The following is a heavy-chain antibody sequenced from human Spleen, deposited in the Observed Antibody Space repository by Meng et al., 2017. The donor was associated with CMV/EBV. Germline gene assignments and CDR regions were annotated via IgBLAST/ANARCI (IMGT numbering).Heavy chain of an antibody. D-gene: IGHD2-2*01. J-gene: IGHJ2*01. V-gene: IGHV4-59*12. Sequence: SETLSLTCTVSGGSISNYWWSWIRQPPGKGLEWIGYIYYIGSTDYNPSLKSRVTISVDTSKNQFSLKLSSVTAADTAVYYCARDLEPGYCSSTSCPVWYFDLWGRGTLVTVSS. CDR2: IYYIGST. CDR1: GGSISNYW. CDR3: ARDLEPGYCSSTSCPVWYFDL.